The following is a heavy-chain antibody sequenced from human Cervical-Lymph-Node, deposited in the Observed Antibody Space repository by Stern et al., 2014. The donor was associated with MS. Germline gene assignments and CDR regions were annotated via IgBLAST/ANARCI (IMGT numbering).Heavy chain of an antibody. D-gene: IGHD3-9*01. CDR2: IKQDGSEK. J-gene: IGHJ4*02. V-gene: IGHV3-7*01. CDR1: GFTFSSYW. CDR3: SRDNRYFDWLSLDY. Sequence: EVQLVESGGGLVQPGGSLRLSCAASGFTFSSYWMSWVRQAPGKGLEWVANIKQDGSEKYYVDSGKGPFTISRDNAKNSLYLQMNSLRAEGTAVYYCSRDNRYFDWLSLDYWGQGTLVTVSS.